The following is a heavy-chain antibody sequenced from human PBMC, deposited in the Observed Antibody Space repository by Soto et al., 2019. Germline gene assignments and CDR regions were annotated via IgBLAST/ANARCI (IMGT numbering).Heavy chain of an antibody. CDR2: MHRNGATT. J-gene: IGHJ5*01. Sequence: EVQLVESGGGVVRPGGSLRLACAASGFSLDEYGMSWVRQAPGKGPEWVSGMHRNGATTGYADSVKGRFTMSRDDAKXXLYLQMNSLRAEDTAFYYCARDHRWGYVYGDSGDSWGHGTLVTVSS. CDR3: ARDHRWGYVYGDSGDS. D-gene: IGHD4-17*01. CDR1: GFSLDEYG. V-gene: IGHV3-20*04.